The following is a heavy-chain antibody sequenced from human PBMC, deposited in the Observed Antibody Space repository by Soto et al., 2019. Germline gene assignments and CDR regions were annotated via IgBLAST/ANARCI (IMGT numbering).Heavy chain of an antibody. V-gene: IGHV3-74*01. D-gene: IGHD1-1*01. CDR2: LDSGGSST. J-gene: IGHJ4*02. CDR3: VTHSWNY. CDR1: GFTFSSYW. Sequence: PGGSLRLSCAASGFTFSSYWMYWFRQAPGKGLVWVSRLDSGGSSTTYADSVKGRFTISRDNSKNTLYLQMNGLRAEDTAVYYCVTHSWNYWGQGTLVTVSS.